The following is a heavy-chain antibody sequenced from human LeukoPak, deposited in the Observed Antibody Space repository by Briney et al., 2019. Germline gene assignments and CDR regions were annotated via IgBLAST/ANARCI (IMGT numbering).Heavy chain of an antibody. V-gene: IGHV1-24*01. J-gene: IGHJ6*02. CDR1: VYTLTELS. D-gene: IGHD3-10*01. CDR3: ATAEARARGVIISDLYYYYGMDV. Sequence: ASVKVSCKVSVYTLTELSMHWVRQAPGKGLEWMGGFDPEDGETIYAQKFQGRVPMTEDTSTDTAYMELSSLRSEYTAVYYCATAEARARGVIISDLYYYYGMDVWGQGTTVTVSS. CDR2: FDPEDGET.